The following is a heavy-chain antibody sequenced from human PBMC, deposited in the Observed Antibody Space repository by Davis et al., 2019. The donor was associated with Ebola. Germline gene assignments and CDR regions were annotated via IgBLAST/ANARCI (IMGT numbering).Heavy chain of an antibody. V-gene: IGHV3-23*01. CDR3: AKSFLHTGPHMSEFRGVDY. J-gene: IGHJ4*02. CDR1: EFTFSNYG. D-gene: IGHD2-8*02. CDR2: ISAGGTAP. Sequence: GESLKISCVASEFTFSNYGMTWVRQAPGKGLEWVSSISAGGTAPYYADSVKGRFTISRDNSRNTVSLQMGSLRVDDTAVYYCAKSFLHTGPHMSEFRGVDYWGQGTVVTVSS.